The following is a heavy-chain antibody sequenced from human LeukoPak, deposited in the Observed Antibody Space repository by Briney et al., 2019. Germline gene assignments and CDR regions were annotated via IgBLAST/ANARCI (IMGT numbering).Heavy chain of an antibody. CDR2: IYTSGST. CDR3: ASSYSGSHPIFDY. CDR1: GGSISSYS. J-gene: IGHJ4*02. Sequence: SETLSLTCTVSGGSISSYSWSWVRQAAGKGLEWIWRIYTSGSTNYYPSLKSRVTMSVDTSKNQFSLMLSSVTAADTAVYYCASSYSGSHPIFDYLGQGTLVTVSS. D-gene: IGHD1-26*01. V-gene: IGHV4-4*07.